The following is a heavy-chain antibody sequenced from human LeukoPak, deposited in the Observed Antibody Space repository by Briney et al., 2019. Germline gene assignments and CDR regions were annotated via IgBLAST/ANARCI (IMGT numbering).Heavy chain of an antibody. J-gene: IGHJ4*02. Sequence: PGRSLRLSCDASGFTFRSYDMNWGRMAPGKGLEWISYISSSGGTTYHADSVKGRCFISRDNTKNSLYLQMSSLRPEDTAVYYCARDRARRGRYLDYWGQGTLVTVSS. V-gene: IGHV3-48*03. D-gene: IGHD1-26*01. CDR1: GFTFRSYD. CDR2: ISSSGGTT. CDR3: ARDRARRGRYLDY.